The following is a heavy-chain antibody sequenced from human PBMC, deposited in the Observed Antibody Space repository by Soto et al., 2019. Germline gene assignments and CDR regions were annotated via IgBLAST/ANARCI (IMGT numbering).Heavy chain of an antibody. CDR1: GGSISSDDYY. Sequence: SSETLSLTCTVSGGSISSDDYYWSWLRQATGRGLEWIGYIHSSGSIYYNPSLKSRATMSIDTAGNQFSLKVSSVTVADTAVYYCARDLDGLHDDTSGPFPRPGWGQGTLVTVSS. D-gene: IGHD3-22*01. V-gene: IGHV4-30-4*01. CDR2: IHSSGSI. J-gene: IGHJ1*01. CDR3: ARDLDGLHDDTSGPFPRPG.